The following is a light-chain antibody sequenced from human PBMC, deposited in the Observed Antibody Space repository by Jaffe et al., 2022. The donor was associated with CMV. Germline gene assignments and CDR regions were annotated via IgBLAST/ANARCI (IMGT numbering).Light chain of an antibody. CDR3: LLSYGRRAV. J-gene: IGLJ2*01. CDR1: TGTVTSTLW. CDR2: DTS. Sequence: QAVVTQEPSLTVSPGGTVTLTCGSSTGTVTSTLWPYWFQQKPGQAPRTLIYDTSKKHSWTPARFSGSLLGGKAALTLSGAQPEDEAEYYCLLSYGRRAVFGGGTKLTVL. V-gene: IGLV7-46*01.